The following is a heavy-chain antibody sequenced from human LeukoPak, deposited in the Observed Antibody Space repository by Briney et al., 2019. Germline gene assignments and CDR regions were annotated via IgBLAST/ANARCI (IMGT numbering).Heavy chain of an antibody. Sequence: PSETLSLTCTVSGGSISSSSYYWGWIRQPPGKGLEWIGSIYYSGSTYYNPSLKSRVTISVVTSKNQFSLKLSSVTAADTAVYYCASDSYDSSGYYEPLDYWGRGTLVTVSS. CDR3: ASDSYDSSGYYEPLDY. V-gene: IGHV4-39*07. D-gene: IGHD3-22*01. CDR1: GGSISSSSYY. J-gene: IGHJ4*02. CDR2: IYYSGST.